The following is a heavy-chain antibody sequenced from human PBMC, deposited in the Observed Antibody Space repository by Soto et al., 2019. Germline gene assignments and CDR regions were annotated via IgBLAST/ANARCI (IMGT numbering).Heavy chain of an antibody. V-gene: IGHV1-18*04. CDR3: ARAPTYYDILTGLYGMDV. Sequence: ASVKVSCKASGYTFTSYGISWVRQPPGQGLEWMGWISAYNGNTNYAQKLQGRVTMTTDTSTSTAYMELRSLRSDDTAVYYCARAPTYYDILTGLYGMDVWGQGTTVTVSS. CDR2: ISAYNGNT. CDR1: GYTFTSYG. J-gene: IGHJ6*02. D-gene: IGHD3-9*01.